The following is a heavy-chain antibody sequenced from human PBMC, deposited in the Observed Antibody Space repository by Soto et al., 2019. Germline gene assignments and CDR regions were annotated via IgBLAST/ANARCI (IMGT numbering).Heavy chain of an antibody. Sequence: ASVKVSCKASGYTFTSYGISWVRQAPGQGLEWMGWISAYNGNTNYAQKLQGRVTMTTDTSTSTAYMELRSLRSDDTAVYYCAXDVTTVTKPSYYYGMDVWGQGTTVTVSS. J-gene: IGHJ6*02. D-gene: IGHD4-17*01. CDR1: GYTFTSYG. CDR3: AXDVTTVTKPSYYYGMDV. CDR2: ISAYNGNT. V-gene: IGHV1-18*01.